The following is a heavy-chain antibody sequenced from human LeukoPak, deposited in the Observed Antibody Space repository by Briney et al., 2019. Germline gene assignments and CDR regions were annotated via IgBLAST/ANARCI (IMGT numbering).Heavy chain of an antibody. J-gene: IGHJ4*02. CDR3: ARDTGYGDYVGDY. Sequence: ASVKVSCKASGYTFTSYGISWVRQAPGQGLEWMGWISGYNGNRNYAQKFQGRLTMTTDTSTSTAYMELRSLGSDDTAVYYCARDTGYGDYVGDYWGQGTLVTVSS. CDR1: GYTFTSYG. D-gene: IGHD4-17*01. V-gene: IGHV1-18*01. CDR2: ISGYNGNR.